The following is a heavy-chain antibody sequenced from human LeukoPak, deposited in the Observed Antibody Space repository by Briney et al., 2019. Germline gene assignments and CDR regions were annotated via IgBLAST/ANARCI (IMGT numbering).Heavy chain of an antibody. V-gene: IGHV4-39*01. CDR2: IYYSGRT. Sequence: PSETLSLTCTVSGGSISGSSYYWGWIRQPPGKGLEWIGTIYYSGRTYYNPSLKSRVTISVDTSKNQFSLKLSYVTAADTAVYYCARRDYYDSSGYFGYWGQGTLVTVSS. CDR3: ARRDYYDSSGYFGY. D-gene: IGHD3-22*01. J-gene: IGHJ4*02. CDR1: GGSISGSSYY.